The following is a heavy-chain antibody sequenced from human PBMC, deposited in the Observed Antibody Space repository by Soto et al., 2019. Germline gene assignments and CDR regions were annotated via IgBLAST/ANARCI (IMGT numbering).Heavy chain of an antibody. CDR3: AHRPRGYAYYFDY. CDR2: IYLDEDK. V-gene: IGHV2-5*02. CDR1: GFSLRTRGVA. J-gene: IGHJ4*02. D-gene: IGHD5-12*01. Sequence: QITLKESGPTLVKPTQPLTLTCTFSGFSLRTRGVAVGWFRQPPGKALEWLALIYLDEDKWYSPSLKSRLNIADDTSKNQVVLTMTNVDPVDTATYYCAHRPRGYAYYFDYWGQGILVTVSS.